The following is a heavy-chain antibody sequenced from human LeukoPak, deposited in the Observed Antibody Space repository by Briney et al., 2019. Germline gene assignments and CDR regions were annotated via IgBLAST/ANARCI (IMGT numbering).Heavy chain of an antibody. D-gene: IGHD2-15*01. V-gene: IGHV3-64*02. CDR3: ARVGVAANYDY. J-gene: IGHJ4*02. CDR2: ITNDGVTT. Sequence: GGPLRLSCAASGFSFSVYAMHWARQAPGKRLEYVSAITNDGVTTYYADSVKGRFTIPRDNSKNTLYLQMGSLGAEDMAVYYCARVGVAANYDYWGQGTLVTVSS. CDR1: GFSFSVYA.